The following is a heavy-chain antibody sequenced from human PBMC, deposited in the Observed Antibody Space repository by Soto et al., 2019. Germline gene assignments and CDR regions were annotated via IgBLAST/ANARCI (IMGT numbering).Heavy chain of an antibody. CDR3: ARERSGASWISFDY. J-gene: IGHJ4*02. V-gene: IGHV1-46*01. Sequence: ASVKVSCTASGYTFSSCYLHWVRQAPGQGLEWMGIINPSGGSTSYAQKFQGRVTMTRDTSTSTVYMEMSSLRSEDTAVYYCARERSGASWISFDYWGQGTLVTVSS. CDR2: INPSGGST. CDR1: GYTFSSCY. D-gene: IGHD2-2*03.